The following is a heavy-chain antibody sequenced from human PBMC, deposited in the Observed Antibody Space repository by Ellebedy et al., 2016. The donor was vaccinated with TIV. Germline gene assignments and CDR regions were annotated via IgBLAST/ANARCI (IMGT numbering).Heavy chain of an antibody. J-gene: IGHJ4*02. CDR1: GFTFSNYG. V-gene: IGHV3-21*01. CDR2: ISSTSSYM. CDR3: ARAAEYYYGSGSCNDF. Sequence: GGSLRLSXAASGFTFSNYGMNWVRQAPGKGLQWVSSISSTSSYMNYADSVKGRFTISRDNAKNSLYLEMNGLRDDDTAVYYCARAAEYYYGSGSCNDFWGQGTPVTVSS. D-gene: IGHD3-10*01.